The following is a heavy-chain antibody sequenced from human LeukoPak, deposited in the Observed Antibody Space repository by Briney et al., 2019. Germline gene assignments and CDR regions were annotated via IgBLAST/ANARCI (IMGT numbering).Heavy chain of an antibody. Sequence: GESLKISCKGSGYSFTSYWIGWVRQAPGKGLEWVSAISGSGGSTYYADSVKGRFTISRDNSKNTLYLQMNSLRAEDTAVYYCAKFFFSTVTTAFDIWGQGTMVTVSS. CDR3: AKFFFSTVTTAFDI. V-gene: IGHV3-23*01. CDR1: GYSFTSYW. CDR2: ISGSGGST. D-gene: IGHD4-17*01. J-gene: IGHJ3*02.